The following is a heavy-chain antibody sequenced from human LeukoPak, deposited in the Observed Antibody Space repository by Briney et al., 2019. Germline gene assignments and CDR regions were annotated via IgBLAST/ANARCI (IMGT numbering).Heavy chain of an antibody. D-gene: IGHD6-13*01. CDR2: IYYSGST. CDR3: ARAQDIAALGVHFDY. V-gene: IGHV4-59*01. Sequence: PSETLSLTCTVSGVSISSYYWSWLRQPPGKGLEWIGYIYYSGSTNYNPSLKSRVTISVDTSKNQFSLKLSSVTAADTAVYYCARAQDIAALGVHFDYWGQGTLVTVSS. J-gene: IGHJ4*02. CDR1: GVSISSYY.